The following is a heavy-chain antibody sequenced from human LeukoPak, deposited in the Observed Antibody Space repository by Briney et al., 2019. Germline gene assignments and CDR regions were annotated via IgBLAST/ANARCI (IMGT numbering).Heavy chain of an antibody. CDR2: ISGSGGST. D-gene: IGHD3-3*01. J-gene: IGHJ4*02. V-gene: IGHV3-23*01. CDR1: GFTFSSYA. Sequence: PGGSLRLSCAASGFTFSSYAMSWVRQAPGKGLEWVSAISGSGGSTYYADSVKGRCTISRDNSKNTLYLQMNSLRAEDTAVYYCAKGSDFWSGYFGYWGQGTLVTVSS. CDR3: AKGSDFWSGYFGY.